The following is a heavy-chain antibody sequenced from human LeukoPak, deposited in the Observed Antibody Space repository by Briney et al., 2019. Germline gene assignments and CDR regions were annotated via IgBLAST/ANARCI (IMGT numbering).Heavy chain of an antibody. CDR3: AREEGGNYYYMDV. CDR2: ISGYNGET. J-gene: IGHJ6*03. V-gene: IGHV1-18*01. CDR1: GYAFTSSG. D-gene: IGHD3-16*01. Sequence: GASVKVSCKAPGYAFTSSGISWVRQAPGQGLEWMGWISGYNGETNYVQKFQGRVTMTTDSSTSTAYMELRSLRSDDTAVYYCAREEGGNYYYMDVWGKGTTVTVSS.